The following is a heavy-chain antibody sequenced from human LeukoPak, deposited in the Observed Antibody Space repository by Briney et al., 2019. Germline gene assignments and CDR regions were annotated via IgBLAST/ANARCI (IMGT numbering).Heavy chain of an antibody. D-gene: IGHD3-10*01. Sequence: SETLSLTCTVSGGSISSGGYYWSWIRQPPGKGLEWIGYIYHSGSTYYNPSLKSRVTVSVDTSKNQFSLKLSSVTAADTAVYRCARHIGGSGSHDAFDIWGQGTMVTVSS. CDR2: IYHSGST. J-gene: IGHJ3*02. CDR1: GGSISSGGYY. V-gene: IGHV4-30-2*01. CDR3: ARHIGGSGSHDAFDI.